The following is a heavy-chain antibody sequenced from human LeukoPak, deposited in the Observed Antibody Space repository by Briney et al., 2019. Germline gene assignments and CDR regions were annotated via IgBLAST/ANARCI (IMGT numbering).Heavy chain of an antibody. CDR1: GYTFTSYG. J-gene: IGHJ6*02. CDR2: ISAYNGNT. Sequence: ASVKVSCKASGYTFTSYGISWVRQAPGQGLEWMGWISAYNGNTNYAQKLQGRVTMTTDTSTGTAYMELRSLRSDDTAVYYCAGLTYYYDSSGYPDYYYYGMDVWGQGTTVTVSS. D-gene: IGHD3-22*01. V-gene: IGHV1-18*01. CDR3: AGLTYYYDSSGYPDYYYYGMDV.